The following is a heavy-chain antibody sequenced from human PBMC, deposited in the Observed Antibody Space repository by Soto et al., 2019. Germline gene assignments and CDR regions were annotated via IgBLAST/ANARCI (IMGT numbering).Heavy chain of an antibody. Sequence: GGSLRLSCAASGFTFSSYSMNWVRQAPGKGLEWVSSISSSSSYIYYADSVKGRFTISRDNAKNSLYLQMNSLRAEDTAVYYCARDAKLDYSDGPIWYYYMDVWGKGTTVTVSS. CDR3: ARDAKLDYSDGPIWYYYMDV. V-gene: IGHV3-21*01. CDR1: GFTFSSYS. J-gene: IGHJ6*03. CDR2: ISSSSSYI. D-gene: IGHD4-17*01.